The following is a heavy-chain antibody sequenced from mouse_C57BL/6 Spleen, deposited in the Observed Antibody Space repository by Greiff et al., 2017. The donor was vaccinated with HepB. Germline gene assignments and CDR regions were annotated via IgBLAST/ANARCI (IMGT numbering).Heavy chain of an antibody. Sequence: VQLQQSGPGLVQPSQSLSITCTVSGFSLTSYGVHWVRQSPGKGLEWLGVIWSGGSTDYNAAFMSRLSISKDNSKSQLFYKMNSLQADDTAIYYCARNQGVMVGDYWGQGPTLTVSS. CDR2: IWSGGST. CDR3: ARNQGVMVGDY. CDR1: GFSLTSYG. V-gene: IGHV2-2*01. J-gene: IGHJ2*01. D-gene: IGHD2-2*01.